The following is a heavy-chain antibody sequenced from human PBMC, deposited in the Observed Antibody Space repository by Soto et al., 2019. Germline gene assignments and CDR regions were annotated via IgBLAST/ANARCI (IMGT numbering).Heavy chain of an antibody. J-gene: IGHJ4*02. D-gene: IGHD6-19*01. CDR2: IYYIAST. CDR3: ARGDTYSSGDIDY. Sequence: QVQLQESGPGLVKPSETLSLTCTLSGGSVSGGDHYWNWIRQPPGRGLEWIGYIYYIASTNYNPSLKSRVTISLDTSKNQFSLKLSSVTAADTAIYYCARGDTYSSGDIDYWGQGMHVTVSS. V-gene: IGHV4-61*08. CDR1: GGSVSGGDHY.